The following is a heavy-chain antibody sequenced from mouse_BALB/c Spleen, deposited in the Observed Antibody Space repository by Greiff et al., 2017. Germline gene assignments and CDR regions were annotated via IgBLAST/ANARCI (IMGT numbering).Heavy chain of an antibody. CDR2: IYPYNGGT. CDR1: GYTFTDYN. CDR3: ARDYYGSSPYYFDY. Sequence: VQLQQSGPELVKPGASVKISCKASGYTFTDYNMHWVKQSHGKSLEWIGYIYPYNGGTGYNQKFKSKATLTVDNSSSTAYMALRSLTSEDSAVYYCARDYYGSSPYYFDYWGQGTTLTVSS. J-gene: IGHJ2*01. D-gene: IGHD1-1*01. V-gene: IGHV1S29*02.